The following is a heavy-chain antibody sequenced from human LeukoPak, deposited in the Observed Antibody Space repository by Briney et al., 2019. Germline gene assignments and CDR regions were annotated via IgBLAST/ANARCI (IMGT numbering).Heavy chain of an antibody. CDR1: GFTFKTYT. CDR2: ISSSSSYI. V-gene: IGHV3-21*01. CDR3: ARETGYYDFWSAAPDAFDI. J-gene: IGHJ3*02. D-gene: IGHD3-3*01. Sequence: GGSLRLSCAASGFTFKTYTMHWVRQAPGMGLEWVSSISSSSSYIFYADSVKGRFTISRDNAKNSLYLQMSSLRAEDAAVYYCARETGYYDFWSAAPDAFDIWGQGTMVTVSS.